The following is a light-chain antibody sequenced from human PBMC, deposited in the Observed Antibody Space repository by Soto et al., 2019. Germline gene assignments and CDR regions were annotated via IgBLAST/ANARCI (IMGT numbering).Light chain of an antibody. CDR1: HGISTY. Sequence: LLTQSPSSLSASVGDRVAITCRASHGISTYLAWYQQEPGKAPKLLIYAASTLPTGVPSRFSGSGSGTDFTLTISSLQPEDFATYYCQQFGSYPITFGQGTRLEIK. V-gene: IGKV1-9*01. CDR2: AAS. CDR3: QQFGSYPIT. J-gene: IGKJ5*01.